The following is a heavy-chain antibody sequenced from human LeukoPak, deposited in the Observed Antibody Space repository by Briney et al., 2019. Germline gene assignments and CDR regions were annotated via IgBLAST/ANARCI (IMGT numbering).Heavy chain of an antibody. Sequence: SETLSLTCTVSGGSISSGSYYWSWIRQPAGKGLEWIGRIYTSGSTNYNPSLKSRVTISVDTPKNQFSLKLSSVTAADTAVYDCARLWFGEVPPLYYYYYMDVWGKGTTVTVSS. CDR1: GGSISSGSYY. J-gene: IGHJ6*03. CDR2: IYTSGST. V-gene: IGHV4-61*02. D-gene: IGHD3-10*01. CDR3: ARLWFGEVPPLYYYYYMDV.